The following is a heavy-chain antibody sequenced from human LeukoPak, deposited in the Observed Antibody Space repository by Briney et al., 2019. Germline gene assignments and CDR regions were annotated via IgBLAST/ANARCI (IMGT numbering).Heavy chain of an antibody. CDR2: ISSNGGST. J-gene: IGHJ3*02. D-gene: IGHD2-2*01. V-gene: IGHV3-64*01. CDR1: GFTFSHYG. Sequence: PGGSLRLSCAASGFTFSHYGMHWVRQAPGKGLEYVSAISSNGGSTYYANSVKGRFTISRDNSKNTLYLQMGSLRAEDMGVYYCARDSITVSVGAFDIWGQGTMVIVSS. CDR3: ARDSITVSVGAFDI.